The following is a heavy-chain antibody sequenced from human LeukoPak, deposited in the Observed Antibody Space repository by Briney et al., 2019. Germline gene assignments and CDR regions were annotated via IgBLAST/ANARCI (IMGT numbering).Heavy chain of an antibody. CDR1: GYTFSTYY. Sequence: ASVKVSCKASGYTFSTYYMHWVRQAPGQGLEWIGSINPNSGGTNYPQKFQGRVIMARDTSISTAYMEMSSLRSDDTAMYYCAKERSSGWDSFDYWGQGTLVTVSS. CDR3: AKERSSGWDSFDY. CDR2: INPNSGGT. J-gene: IGHJ4*02. D-gene: IGHD6-19*01. V-gene: IGHV1-2*02.